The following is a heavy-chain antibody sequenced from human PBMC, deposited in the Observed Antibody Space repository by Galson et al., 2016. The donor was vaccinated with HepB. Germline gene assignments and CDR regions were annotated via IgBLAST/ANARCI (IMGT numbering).Heavy chain of an antibody. D-gene: IGHD3-3*01. CDR2: INSSGGNT. CDR1: GYTFTSYY. J-gene: IGHJ4*02. Sequence: SVKVSCKASGYTFTSYYLHWVRQAPGQGLEWMGIINSSGGNTRYAQKFQGRVTMTRDTSTSTVYMELSSLRSEDTAVYYCARDQSRFKTYSDFWSGVVGPSPGYYFDYWGQGTLVTVSS. V-gene: IGHV1-46*01. CDR3: ARDQSRFKTYSDFWSGVVGPSPGYYFDY.